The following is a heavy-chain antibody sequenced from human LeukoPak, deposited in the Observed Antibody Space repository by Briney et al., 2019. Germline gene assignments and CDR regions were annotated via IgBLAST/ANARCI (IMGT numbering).Heavy chain of an antibody. CDR3: ARGMAAAYDYNWFDP. Sequence: SETLSLTCTVSGGSISSYYWSWIRQPAGKGLEWIGRIYASGSTRYNPSLKSRVTMSVDTSKNQLSLKLTSVTAADTAVYFCARGMAAAYDYNWFDPWGQGTLVTVSS. V-gene: IGHV4-4*07. CDR1: GGSISSYY. D-gene: IGHD5-12*01. CDR2: IYASGST. J-gene: IGHJ5*02.